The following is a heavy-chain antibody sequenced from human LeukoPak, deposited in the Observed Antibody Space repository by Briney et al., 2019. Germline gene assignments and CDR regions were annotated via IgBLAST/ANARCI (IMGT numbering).Heavy chain of an antibody. V-gene: IGHV3-23*01. CDR2: ISGRGGST. J-gene: IGHJ4*02. CDR1: GFTFSAYA. D-gene: IGHD6-13*01. Sequence: GGSLRLSCAASGFTFSAYAMTWVRQAPGEGLEWVSAISGRGGSTYYADSVKGRFTISRDNSRHTLYLQMTGLRAEDTAVYYCAKKTPGTYPFDSWGQGTLVTVSP. CDR3: AKKTPGTYPFDS.